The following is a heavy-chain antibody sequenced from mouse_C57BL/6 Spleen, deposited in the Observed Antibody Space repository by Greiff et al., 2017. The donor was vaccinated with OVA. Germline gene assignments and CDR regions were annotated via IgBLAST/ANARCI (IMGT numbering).Heavy chain of an antibody. CDR2: ISYSGST. Sequence: EVKLVESGPGLAKPSQTLSLTCSVTGYSITSDYWNWIRKFPGHKLEYMGYISYSGSTYYNPSLKSRISITRDTSKNQYYLQLNSVTTEDTATYYCARSGYYGSSYWYFDVWGTGTTVTVSS. CDR1: GYSITSDY. V-gene: IGHV3-8*01. D-gene: IGHD1-1*01. J-gene: IGHJ1*03. CDR3: ARSGYYGSSYWYFDV.